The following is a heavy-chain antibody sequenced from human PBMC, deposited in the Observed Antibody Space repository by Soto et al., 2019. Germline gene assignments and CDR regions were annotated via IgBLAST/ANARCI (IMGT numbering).Heavy chain of an antibody. CDR2: IYWDDSK. J-gene: IGHJ4*02. CDR3: AHKGPEDWPLDD. D-gene: IGHD3-9*01. V-gene: IGHV2-5*02. Sequence: QITLKESGPTLVRPTQTLTLTCAFSGFSLSTSGVGVGWIRQPPGKALEWLAVIYWDDSKHYSPSLRSRLTITKDASKHQVVLTRTNMDPMDTGTYYCAHKGPEDWPLDDWGQGTLVTVSS. CDR1: GFSLSTSGVG.